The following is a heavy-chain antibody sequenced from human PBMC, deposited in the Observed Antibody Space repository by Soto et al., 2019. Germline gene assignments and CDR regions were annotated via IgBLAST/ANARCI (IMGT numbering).Heavy chain of an antibody. CDR3: ASPGVVTAIPGGAFDI. CDR1: GFTFSSYA. D-gene: IGHD2-21*02. J-gene: IGHJ3*02. Sequence: GGSLRLSCAASGFTFSSYAMHWVRQAPGKGLEWVAVISYDGSNKYYADSVKGRFTISRDNSKNTLYLQMNSLRDEDTAVYYCASPGVVTAIPGGAFDIWGQGTMVTVSS. CDR2: ISYDGSNK. V-gene: IGHV3-30-3*01.